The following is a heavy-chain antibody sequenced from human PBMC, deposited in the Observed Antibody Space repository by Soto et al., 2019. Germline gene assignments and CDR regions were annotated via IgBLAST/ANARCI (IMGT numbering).Heavy chain of an antibody. CDR3: TTDVWTGRALDF. Sequence: GGSLRLSCAASGFTFSNAWMNWVRQAPGKGLEWVGRIKSKTDGGTTDYAAPVKGRFTISRDDSRNMVYLQMNSLKTEDTAMYYCTTDVWTGRALDFWGQGTLVTVSS. D-gene: IGHD2-21*01. CDR2: IKSKTDGGTT. J-gene: IGHJ4*02. CDR1: GFTFSNAW. V-gene: IGHV3-15*07.